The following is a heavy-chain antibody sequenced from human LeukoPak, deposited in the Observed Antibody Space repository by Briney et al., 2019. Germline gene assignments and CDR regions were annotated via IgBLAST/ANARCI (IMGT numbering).Heavy chain of an antibody. CDR3: ARLWIAVASKLISFDY. D-gene: IGHD6-19*01. J-gene: IGHJ4*02. CDR2: INPSGGST. CDR1: GYTLTSYY. V-gene: IGHV1-46*01. Sequence: GASVKVSCKASGYTLTSYYMHWVRQAPGQGLEWMGIINPSGGSTSYAQKFQGRVTMTRDMSTSTVYMELSSLRSEDTAVYYCARLWIAVASKLISFDYWGQGTLVTVSS.